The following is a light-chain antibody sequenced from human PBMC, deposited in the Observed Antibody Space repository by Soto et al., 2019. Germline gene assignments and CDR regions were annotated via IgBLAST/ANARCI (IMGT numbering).Light chain of an antibody. CDR1: QSVSSNY. CDR2: SAS. J-gene: IGKJ2*01. V-gene: IGKV3-20*01. CDR3: QQYGNSPYT. Sequence: EIVLTQSPGTLSLSPGEGATLSCRASQSVSSNYLAWYQQKPGQAPRLLIYSASNRATGIPDRFSGTGSGTDFTLTITRLEPEDFVVYYCQQYGNSPYTFGQGTKLEIK.